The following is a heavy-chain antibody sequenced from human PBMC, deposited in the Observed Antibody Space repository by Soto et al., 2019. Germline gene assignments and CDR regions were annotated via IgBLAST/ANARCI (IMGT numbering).Heavy chain of an antibody. CDR2: INAGYGNT. V-gene: IGHV1-3*01. CDR3: ARDTGDGTFDF. J-gene: IGHJ4*02. CDR1: GYTFSNYA. Sequence: ASVKVSCKTSGYTFSNYAISWVRQAPGQRLEWMGWINAGYGNTKSSQKFQDRVTISRDTSASTAYMELTSLRSEDTAVYYCARDTGDGTFDFWGQGTLVTVSS. D-gene: IGHD7-27*01.